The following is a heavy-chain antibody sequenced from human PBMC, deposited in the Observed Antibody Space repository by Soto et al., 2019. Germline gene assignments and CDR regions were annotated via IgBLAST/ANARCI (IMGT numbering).Heavy chain of an antibody. V-gene: IGHV3-15*01. Sequence: VRLSCAASGSTFSNTWMSWVRQAPGKGLEWVGRIKSKTDGGTTDYAAPVKGRFTISRDDSKNTLYLQMNSLKTEDTAVYYCTTSTGYSSGFYRYYYHYYLMDFWSQRTTVIGSS. CDR3: TTSTGYSSGFYRYYYHYYLMDF. J-gene: IGHJ6*02. D-gene: IGHD6-19*01. CDR2: IKSKTDGGTT. CDR1: GSTFSNTW.